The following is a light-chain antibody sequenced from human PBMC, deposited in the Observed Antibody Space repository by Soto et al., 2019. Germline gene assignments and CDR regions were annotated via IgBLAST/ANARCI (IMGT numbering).Light chain of an antibody. CDR2: EGS. CDR3: CSYAGSSRV. CDR1: SSDVGSYNL. Sequence: QSALTQPASVSGSPGQSITISCTGTSSDVGSYNLVSWYQQHPGKAPKLMIYEGSKRPSGVSNRFSGSKSGNTASLTISRLQAEDEADYYCCSYAGSSRVFGGGTKVTVL. J-gene: IGLJ3*02. V-gene: IGLV2-23*01.